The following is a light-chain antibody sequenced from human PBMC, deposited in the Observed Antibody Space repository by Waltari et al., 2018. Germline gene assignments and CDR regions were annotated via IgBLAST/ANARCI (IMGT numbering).Light chain of an antibody. Sequence: EIVMTQSPATLSVSPGKRATLSCRASQSVSDKLAWYQQKPGQAPRLLIYGASKRASGIPDRFSGSGSGTEFTLTISSLQSEDFALYYCQQYNVWPRTFGPGTKVEIK. CDR2: GAS. CDR1: QSVSDK. V-gene: IGKV3-15*01. J-gene: IGKJ3*01. CDR3: QQYNVWPRT.